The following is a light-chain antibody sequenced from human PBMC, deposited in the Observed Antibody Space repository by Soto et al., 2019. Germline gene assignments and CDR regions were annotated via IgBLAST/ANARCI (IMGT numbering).Light chain of an antibody. J-gene: IGKJ1*01. V-gene: IGKV3-20*01. Sequence: DIVLTQSPGTLSLSPGERATLSCRDRQRVSSSYLAWCQQKPGQAPRLLIYGASSRATGIPNRLSASWSETEFALTISRLEPEDLAVYYCQQYGSSSWTFGQGTKVEIK. CDR2: GAS. CDR1: QRVSSSY. CDR3: QQYGSSSWT.